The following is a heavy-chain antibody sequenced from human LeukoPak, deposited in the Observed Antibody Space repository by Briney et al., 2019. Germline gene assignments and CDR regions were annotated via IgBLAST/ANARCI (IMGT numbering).Heavy chain of an antibody. Sequence: GGSLRLSCAASGFTFSDYYMSWIRQAPGKGLEWVSYISSSGSTIYYADSVKGRFTISRDNAKNSLYLQMNSLRAEDTVVYYCASGSELSVTGAFDIWGQGTMVTVSS. J-gene: IGHJ3*02. CDR2: ISSSGSTI. D-gene: IGHD4-17*01. CDR3: ASGSELSVTGAFDI. CDR1: GFTFSDYY. V-gene: IGHV3-11*01.